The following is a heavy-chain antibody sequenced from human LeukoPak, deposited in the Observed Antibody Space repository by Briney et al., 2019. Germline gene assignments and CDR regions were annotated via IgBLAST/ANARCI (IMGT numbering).Heavy chain of an antibody. CDR2: ISAYNGNT. Sequence: ASVKVSCKPSGYTFTIYGISWVRQAPGQGLEWMGWISAYNGNTNYAQKLQGRVTMTTDTSTSTAYMELRSLKSDDTAVYYCARVYGSGSRFDYWGQGTLVTVSS. D-gene: IGHD3-10*01. CDR1: GYTFTIYG. CDR3: ARVYGSGSRFDY. V-gene: IGHV1-18*01. J-gene: IGHJ4*02.